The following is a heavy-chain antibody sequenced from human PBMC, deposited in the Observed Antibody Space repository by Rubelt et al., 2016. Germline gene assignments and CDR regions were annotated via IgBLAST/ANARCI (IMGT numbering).Heavy chain of an antibody. D-gene: IGHD4-17*01. CDR1: GFTVSSNY. J-gene: IGHJ4*02. CDR2: IYSGGSK. CDR3: AGEGYGDYTVDY. V-gene: IGHV3-53*04. Sequence: EVQLVESGGGLVQPGGSLRLSCAASGFTVSSNYMSWVRQAPGKGLEWVSVIYSGGSKESENAVKGRFTISRHKSKNTLYLQRNSRRAEDTAVYYCAGEGYGDYTVDYWGQGTLVTVSS.